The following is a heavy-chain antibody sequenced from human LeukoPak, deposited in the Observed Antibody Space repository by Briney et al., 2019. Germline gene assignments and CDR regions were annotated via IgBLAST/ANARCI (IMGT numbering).Heavy chain of an antibody. J-gene: IGHJ4*02. Sequence: PGGSLRLSCTASGFTFSSYSMNWVRQAPGKGLEWVSSISTSSSYIYYADSVKGRFTISRDNARNSLYLQMNSLRAEDTAVYYCAKERGRGYSGYDPPDYWGQGTLVTVSS. CDR1: GFTFSSYS. D-gene: IGHD5-12*01. CDR3: AKERGRGYSGYDPPDY. CDR2: ISTSSSYI. V-gene: IGHV3-21*04.